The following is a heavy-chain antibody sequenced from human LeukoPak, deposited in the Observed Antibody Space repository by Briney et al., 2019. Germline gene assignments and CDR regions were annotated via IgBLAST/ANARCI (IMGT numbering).Heavy chain of an antibody. D-gene: IGHD3-3*01. CDR1: GYTFTGYY. J-gene: IGHJ4*02. Sequence: GSSVKVSCKASGYTFTGYYMHWVRQAPGQGGEWMGWINPYRGGTNYAQQFQGRVTMTSDTSISTAYMELSRLRSDDTAVYYCARLESTKYYDFWSGYERGLTDYWGQGTLVTVSS. CDR3: ARLESTKYYDFWSGYERGLTDY. V-gene: IGHV1-2*02. CDR2: INPYRGGT.